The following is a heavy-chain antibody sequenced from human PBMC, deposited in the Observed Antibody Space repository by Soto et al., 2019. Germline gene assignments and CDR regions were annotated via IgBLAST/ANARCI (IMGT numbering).Heavy chain of an antibody. CDR3: AREPKPFLTGYYDL. V-gene: IGHV3-23*01. CDR1: PFSMSNHA. D-gene: IGHD3-9*01. Sequence: PVGSLRLSCIVSPFSMSNHALTWVRQAPGKGLEWVSSISSTGSKTYYADSIKGRFTISRDNSENTVFLQMNSLRPDDMAVYFCAREPKPFLTGYYDLWGQGTLVTVS. J-gene: IGHJ4*02. CDR2: ISSTGSKT.